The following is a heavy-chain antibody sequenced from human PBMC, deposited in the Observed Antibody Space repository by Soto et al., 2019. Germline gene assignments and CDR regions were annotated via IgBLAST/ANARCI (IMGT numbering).Heavy chain of an antibody. CDR1: GYTFTGYY. J-gene: IGHJ3*02. D-gene: IGHD3-22*01. CDR3: ARSKYYDSSGYPVPEGPDAFDI. V-gene: IGHV1-2*04. Sequence: GASVKVSCKASGYTFTGYYMHWVRQAPGRGLEWMGWINPNSGGTNYAQKFQGWVTMTRDTSISTAYMELSRLRSDDTAVYYCARSKYYDSSGYPVPEGPDAFDIWGQGTMVTVSS. CDR2: INPNSGGT.